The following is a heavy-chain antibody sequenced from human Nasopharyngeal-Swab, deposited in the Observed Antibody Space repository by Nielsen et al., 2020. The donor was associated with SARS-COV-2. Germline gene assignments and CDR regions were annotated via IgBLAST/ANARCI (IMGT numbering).Heavy chain of an antibody. CDR3: ARDQGAVAGWGGSGYDY. CDR1: GFTFSSYA. J-gene: IGHJ4*02. CDR2: ISYDRSNK. Sequence: GESLKISCAASGFTFSSYAMHWVRQAPGKGLEWVAVISYDRSNKYYADSVKGRFTISRDNSKNTLYLQMNSLRAEDTAVYYCARDQGAVAGWGGSGYDYWGQGTLVTVSS. V-gene: IGHV3-30-3*01. D-gene: IGHD6-19*01.